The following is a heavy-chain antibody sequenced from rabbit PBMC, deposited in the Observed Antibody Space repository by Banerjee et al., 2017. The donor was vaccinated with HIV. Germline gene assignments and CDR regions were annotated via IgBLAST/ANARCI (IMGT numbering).Heavy chain of an antibody. CDR2: IYTGSGAT. Sequence: QEQLVESGGGLVQPEGSLTLTCTASGFSFSSSYWICWVRQAPGKGLEWIGCIYTGSGATYYASWVNGRFTISKTSSTTVTLQMTSLTAADTATYFCARSGDGSLNLWGQGTLVTVS. D-gene: IGHD5-1*01. CDR3: ARSGDGSLNL. V-gene: IGHV1S45*01. J-gene: IGHJ4*01. CDR1: GFSFSSSYW.